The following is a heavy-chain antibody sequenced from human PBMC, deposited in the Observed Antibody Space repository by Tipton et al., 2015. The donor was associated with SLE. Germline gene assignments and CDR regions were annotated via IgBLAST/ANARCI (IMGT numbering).Heavy chain of an antibody. CDR2: INHSGST. Sequence: LRLSCAVYGGSFSGYYWSWIRQPPGKGLEWIGEINHSGSTNYNPSLKSRVTISVGTSKNQFSLKLSSVTAADTAVYYCASHSSSWFLDYWGQGTLVTVSS. CDR1: GGSFSGYY. CDR3: ASHSSSWFLDY. V-gene: IGHV4-34*01. J-gene: IGHJ4*02. D-gene: IGHD6-13*01.